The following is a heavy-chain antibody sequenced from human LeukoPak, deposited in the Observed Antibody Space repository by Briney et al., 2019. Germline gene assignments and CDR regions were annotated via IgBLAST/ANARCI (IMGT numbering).Heavy chain of an antibody. Sequence: GGSLRLSCAASGFILSSYEMNWVRQAPGKGLEWLSYISSSGSTIYYADSVKGRFTISRDNAKSSLYLQMNSLRAEDTAVYYCAREARGYSYGTAYYYYYMDVWGKGTTVTVSS. V-gene: IGHV3-48*03. CDR3: AREARGYSYGTAYYYYYMDV. J-gene: IGHJ6*03. CDR2: ISSSGSTI. D-gene: IGHD5-18*01. CDR1: GFILSSYE.